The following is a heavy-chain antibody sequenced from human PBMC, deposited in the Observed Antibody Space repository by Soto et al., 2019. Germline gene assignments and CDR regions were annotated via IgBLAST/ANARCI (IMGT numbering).Heavy chain of an antibody. J-gene: IGHJ5*02. CDR3: ARGLTGYSSSSNWFDP. D-gene: IGHD6-6*01. CDR1: GGSLSGYY. Sequence: SETLSLTCAVYGGSLSGYYWSWIRQPPGKGLEWIGEINHSGSTNYNPSLKSRVTISVDTSKNQFSLKLSSVTAADTAVYYCARGLTGYSSSSNWFDPWGQGTQVTVSS. CDR2: INHSGST. V-gene: IGHV4-34*01.